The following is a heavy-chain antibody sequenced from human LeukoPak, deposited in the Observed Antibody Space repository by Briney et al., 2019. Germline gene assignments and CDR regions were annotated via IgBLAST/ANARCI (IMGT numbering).Heavy chain of an antibody. CDR3: ARAHISVAGTLGY. Sequence: SETLSLTCTVSGGSINTYYWSWIRQPPGKGLEWVGYIYYTGSTNYNPSLKSRVAISVDTSKNQISLKLTSVTAADTAVYYCARAHISVAGTLGYWGQGTLVTVSS. CDR1: GGSINTYY. J-gene: IGHJ4*02. V-gene: IGHV4-59*01. D-gene: IGHD6-19*01. CDR2: IYYTGST.